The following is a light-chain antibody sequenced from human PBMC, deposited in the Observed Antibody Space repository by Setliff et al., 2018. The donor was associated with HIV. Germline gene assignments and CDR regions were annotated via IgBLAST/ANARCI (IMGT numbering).Light chain of an antibody. V-gene: IGLV2-11*01. Sequence: QSVLAQPRSVSGSPGQSVTFSCSGSSSDIGAYNYVSWYQQHPGKAPKLIISNVTRRPSGVPDRFSGSKSGNTASLTISGLQAEDEAEYYCCSYAGSYRYIFGSGTKV. CDR3: CSYAGSYRYI. CDR2: NVT. J-gene: IGLJ1*01. CDR1: SSDIGAYNY.